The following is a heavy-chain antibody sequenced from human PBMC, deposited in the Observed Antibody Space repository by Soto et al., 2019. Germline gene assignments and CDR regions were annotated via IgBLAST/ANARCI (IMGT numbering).Heavy chain of an antibody. CDR3: ARRTVTAYFDY. CDR1: GGSISSSTYY. Sequence: SETLSLTCTVSGGSISSSTYYWGWIRQPPGKGLEWIGSIYYSGSTYYNPSLKSRVTISVDTSKNQFSLRLSSVTASDTAVYYCARRTVTAYFDYWGQGTLVTVSS. CDR2: IYYSGST. J-gene: IGHJ4*02. D-gene: IGHD2-21*02. V-gene: IGHV4-39*01.